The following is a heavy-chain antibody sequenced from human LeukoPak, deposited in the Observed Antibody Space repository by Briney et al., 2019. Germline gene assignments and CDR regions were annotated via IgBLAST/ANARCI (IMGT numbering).Heavy chain of an antibody. D-gene: IGHD6-6*01. Sequence: ASVKVSCKASGYTFTGYYMHWVRQAPGQGLEWMGRINPNSGGTNYAQKFQGRVTMTRDTSISTAYMELSRLRSDDTAVYYCARWSYGYSSSSSPLLDCWGQGTLVTVSS. J-gene: IGHJ4*02. V-gene: IGHV1-2*06. CDR2: INPNSGGT. CDR1: GYTFTGYY. CDR3: ARWSYGYSSSSSPLLDC.